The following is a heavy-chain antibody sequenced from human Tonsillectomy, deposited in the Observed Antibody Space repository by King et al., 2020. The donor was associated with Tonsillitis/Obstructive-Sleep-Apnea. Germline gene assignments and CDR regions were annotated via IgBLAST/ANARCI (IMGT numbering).Heavy chain of an antibody. V-gene: IGHV4-39*01. CDR2: IYYSGST. D-gene: IGHD3-22*01. CDR3: ARHSPYYYDSSGYLVYYYYMDV. CDR1: GGSISSCSYY. J-gene: IGHJ6*03. Sequence: QLQESGPGLVKPSETLSLTCTVSGGSISSCSYYWGWIRQPPGKGLEWIGSIYYSGSTYYNASLTSRVTISVDTSKNQFSLKLSSVTVADTAVYYCARHSPYYYDSSGYLVYYYYMDVWGKGTTVTVSS.